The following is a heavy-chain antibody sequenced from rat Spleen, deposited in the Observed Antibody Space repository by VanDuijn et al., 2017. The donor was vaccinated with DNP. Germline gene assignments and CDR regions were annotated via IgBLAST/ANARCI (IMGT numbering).Heavy chain of an antibody. CDR2: FIDDGSGT. D-gene: IGHD1-7*01. V-gene: IGHV5-7*01. J-gene: IGHJ2*01. CDR1: GFTFSDYN. Sequence: EVQLVESGGGLVQPGRSLKLSCAASGFTFSDYNMAWVRQAPKKGLEWVATFIDDGSGTYYGDSVKGRFTLSRDNAKSTLYLQMNKLGSEDTAIHYCARLSYYGYHYYWGPGVMVTVSS. CDR3: ARLSYYGYHYY.